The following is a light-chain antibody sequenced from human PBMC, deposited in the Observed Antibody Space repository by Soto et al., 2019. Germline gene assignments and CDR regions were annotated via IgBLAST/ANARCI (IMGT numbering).Light chain of an antibody. J-gene: IGKJ1*01. Sequence: DIQMTQSPSSLSASVGDRVTITCRASQRLSNYLNWYQQKPGRAPKLLIYAAFSLQSGVPSRFSGSGAVTDFTLTISSLQPEDFATYYCQQSYSAPWTFGQGTKVEIK. CDR1: QRLSNY. V-gene: IGKV1-39*01. CDR3: QQSYSAPWT. CDR2: AAF.